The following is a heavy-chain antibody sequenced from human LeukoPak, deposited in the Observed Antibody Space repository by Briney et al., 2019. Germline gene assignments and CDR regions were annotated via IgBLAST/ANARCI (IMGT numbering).Heavy chain of an antibody. Sequence: GGSLRLSCEASGFTFSTFAMVWVRQPPGKGLEWVSSIFPSGGEIHYADSVRGRFTISRDNSKSTLSLQMNSLRAEDTAIYYCATYRQVLLPFESWGQGTLVTVSS. CDR2: IFPSGGEI. CDR3: ATYRQVLLPFES. J-gene: IGHJ4*02. V-gene: IGHV3-23*01. CDR1: GFTFSTFA. D-gene: IGHD2-8*02.